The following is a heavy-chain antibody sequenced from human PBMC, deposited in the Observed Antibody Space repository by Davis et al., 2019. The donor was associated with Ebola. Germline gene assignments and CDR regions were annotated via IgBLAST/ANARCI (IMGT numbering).Heavy chain of an antibody. CDR1: GFTFSSYA. J-gene: IGHJ4*02. CDR3: ARGGGDIVVVPAAILPIADFDY. CDR2: ISYDGSNK. Sequence: GESLKISCAASGFTFSSYAMHWVRQAPGKGLEWVAVISYDGSNKYYADSVKGRFTISRDNSKNTLYLQMNSLRAEDTAVYYCARGGGDIVVVPAAILPIADFDYWGQGTLVTVSS. D-gene: IGHD2-2*01. V-gene: IGHV3-30-3*01.